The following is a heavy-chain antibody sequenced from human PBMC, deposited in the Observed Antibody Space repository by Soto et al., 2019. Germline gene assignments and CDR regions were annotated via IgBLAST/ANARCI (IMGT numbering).Heavy chain of an antibody. D-gene: IGHD3-3*01. CDR1: QFSFRSYA. V-gene: IGHV3-30-3*01. CDR2: ISFDGNSL. J-gene: IGHJ4*02. Sequence: PGGSLRLSCAASQFSFRSYAMHWIRQSPGKGLEWVAVISFDGNSLHYADSVRDRFTISRDNTKNTLYLQMNNLRPEDTAVYYCARTFYTITYYFDYWGQGTVVTVSS. CDR3: ARTFYTITYYFDY.